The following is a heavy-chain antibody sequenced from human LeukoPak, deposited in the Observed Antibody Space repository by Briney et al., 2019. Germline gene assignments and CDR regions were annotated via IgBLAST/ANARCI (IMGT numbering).Heavy chain of an antibody. V-gene: IGHV4-4*02. CDR3: AGGSGSFY. CDR1: GFTFSNAW. J-gene: IGHJ4*02. D-gene: IGHD3-10*01. Sequence: GSLRLSCAASGFTFSNAWMSWVRQPPGKGLEWIGEIYHSGSTNYNPSLKSRVTVSVDKSKNQFSLKLSSVTAADTAVYYCAGGSGSFYWGQGTLVTVSS. CDR2: IYHSGST.